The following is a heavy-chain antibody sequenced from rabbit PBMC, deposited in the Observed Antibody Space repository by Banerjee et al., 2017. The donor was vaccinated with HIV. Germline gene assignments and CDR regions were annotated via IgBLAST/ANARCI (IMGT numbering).Heavy chain of an antibody. CDR3: ARSYSGSYGWTQLDL. CDR2: IYSSNGDK. CDR1: GSDISSNA. J-gene: IGHJ3*01. V-gene: IGHV1S47*01. D-gene: IGHD4-2*01. Sequence: QEQLVESGGGLVQPEGSLTLTCKASGSDISSNAMCWVRQAPGKGLELIACIYSSNGDKWYASWVNGRFTISRSTSLNTVDLKMTSLTVADTATYFCARSYSGSYGWTQLDLWGPGTLVTVS.